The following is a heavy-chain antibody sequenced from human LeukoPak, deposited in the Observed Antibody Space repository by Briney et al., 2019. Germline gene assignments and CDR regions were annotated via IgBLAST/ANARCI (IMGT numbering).Heavy chain of an antibody. D-gene: IGHD6-13*01. CDR2: INPNSGGT. CDR1: GYTFTGFY. J-gene: IGHJ5*02. V-gene: IGHV1-2*02. CDR3: AKNKGGSNIAAAGTVYGFDP. Sequence: ASVKVSCKASGYTFTGFYIHWVRLAPGQGLEWMGWINPNSGGTNYAQKFQGRVTMTRDTSISTAYMELSRLRSDDTALYYCAKNKGGSNIAAAGTVYGFDPWGQGTPVTVSS.